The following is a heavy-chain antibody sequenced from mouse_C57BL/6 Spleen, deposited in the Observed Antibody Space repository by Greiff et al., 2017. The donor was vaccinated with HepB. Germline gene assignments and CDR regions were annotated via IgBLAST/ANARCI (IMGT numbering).Heavy chain of an antibody. D-gene: IGHD1-1*01. CDR2: FHPYNDDN. CDR3: ARRYYGSSYVPYFDY. CDR1: GYTFTTYP. J-gene: IGHJ2*01. Sequence: QVQLKQSGAELVKPGASVKMSCKASGYTFTTYPIEWMKQNHGKSLEWIGNFHPYNDDNKYNEKFKGKATLTVEKSSSTVYLELSRLTSDDYAVYYSARRYYGSSYVPYFDYWGQGTTLTVSS. V-gene: IGHV1-47*01.